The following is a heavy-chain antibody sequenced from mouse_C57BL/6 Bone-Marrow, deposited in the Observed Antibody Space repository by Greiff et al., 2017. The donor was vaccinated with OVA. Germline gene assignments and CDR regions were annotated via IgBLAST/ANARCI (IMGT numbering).Heavy chain of an antibody. CDR3: ARGDYYDYDLFDY. D-gene: IGHD2-4*01. V-gene: IGHV1-72*01. CDR1: GYTFTSYW. Sequence: QQSCKASGYTFTSYWMHWVKQRPGRGLEWIGRIDPNSGGTKYNEKFKSKATLTVDKPSSTAYMQLSSLTSEDSAVYYCARGDYYDYDLFDYWGQGTTLTVSS. J-gene: IGHJ2*01. CDR2: IDPNSGGT.